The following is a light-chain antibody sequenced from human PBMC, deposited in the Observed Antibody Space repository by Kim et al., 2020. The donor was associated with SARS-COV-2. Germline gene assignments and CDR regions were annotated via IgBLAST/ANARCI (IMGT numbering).Light chain of an antibody. Sequence: SLSPGERATLSCRASHNVNNHLAWYQQKPGQAPRLVIYDVSNRATGIPARFSGSGSGTDFTLTISSLEPEDFAVYYCQQRASWLTFGGGTKVDIK. CDR1: HNVNNH. CDR3: QQRASWLT. J-gene: IGKJ4*01. V-gene: IGKV3-11*01. CDR2: DVS.